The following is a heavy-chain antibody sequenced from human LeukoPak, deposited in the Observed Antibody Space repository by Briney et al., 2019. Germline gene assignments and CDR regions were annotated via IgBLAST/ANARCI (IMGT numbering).Heavy chain of an antibody. Sequence: ASVKVSCKASGYTFTGYYMHWVRQAPGQGLEWMGWINPNSGGTNYAQKFQGRVTMTRDTSISTAYMELSRLRSDDTAVYYCARDSPDSIVVVVAVALDIWGQGTMVTVSS. CDR3: ARDSPDSIVVVVAVALDI. CDR1: GYTFTGYY. J-gene: IGHJ3*02. CDR2: INPNSGGT. V-gene: IGHV1-2*02. D-gene: IGHD2-15*01.